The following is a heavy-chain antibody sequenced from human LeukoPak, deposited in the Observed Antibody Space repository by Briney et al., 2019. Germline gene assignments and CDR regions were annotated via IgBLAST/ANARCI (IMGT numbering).Heavy chain of an antibody. CDR3: ARFAVPAAPYDRNYYYYMDV. J-gene: IGHJ6*03. CDR2: ISGYNGYT. Sequence: ASVKVSCKASGYTFTNYGLIWVRQAPGQGLEWMGWISGYNGYTNYAQKFQGRVTMTTDTSTTTAHMELRSLTSDDTAVYYCARFAVPAAPYDRNYYYYMDVWGKGTTVTVSS. D-gene: IGHD2-2*01. V-gene: IGHV1-18*01. CDR1: GYTFTNYG.